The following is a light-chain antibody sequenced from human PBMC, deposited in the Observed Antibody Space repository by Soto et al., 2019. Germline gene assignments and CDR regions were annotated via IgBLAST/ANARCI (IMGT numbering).Light chain of an antibody. J-gene: IGKJ2*01. V-gene: IGKV1-39*01. Sequence: DIQMTQSPSSLSASVGDRVTITCRASQSISSYLNWYQQKPGKAPKRLIYAASSLQSGVPSRFSGSGSGTDFTLTISSLQPEDFATYYCKQSYNTPRTFGQGTKLEIK. CDR2: AAS. CDR3: KQSYNTPRT. CDR1: QSISSY.